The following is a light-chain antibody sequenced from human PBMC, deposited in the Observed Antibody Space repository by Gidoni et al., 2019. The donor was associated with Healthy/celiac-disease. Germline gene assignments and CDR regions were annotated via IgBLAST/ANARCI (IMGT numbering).Light chain of an antibody. CDR3: QQYGSSSFT. Sequence: EIVLTQSPGTLSLSPGERATLSCRASQSVSSSYLAWYQQKPGQATRLLIYGASSRATGIPDRFSGSGSGTDFTLTISRLEPEDFAVYYCQQYGSSSFTFXPXTKVDIK. CDR1: QSVSSSY. J-gene: IGKJ3*01. V-gene: IGKV3-20*01. CDR2: GAS.